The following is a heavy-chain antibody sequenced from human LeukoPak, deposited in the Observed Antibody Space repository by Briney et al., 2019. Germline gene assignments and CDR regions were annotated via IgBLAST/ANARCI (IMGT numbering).Heavy chain of an antibody. D-gene: IGHD3-10*01. V-gene: IGHV4-38-2*02. CDR3: ARHGLWRSWMVRGVIYPPNWFDP. CDR1: DYSISSGYGYY. Sequence: PSETLSLTCTVSDYSISSGYGYYWGWIRQPPGKGLEWIGNIYHSGITYYNHFNSSLKSRVTISVDTSKNQFSLKLSSVTAADTAVYYCARHGLWRSWMVRGVIYPPNWFDPWGQGTLVTVSS. CDR2: IYHSGIT. J-gene: IGHJ5*02.